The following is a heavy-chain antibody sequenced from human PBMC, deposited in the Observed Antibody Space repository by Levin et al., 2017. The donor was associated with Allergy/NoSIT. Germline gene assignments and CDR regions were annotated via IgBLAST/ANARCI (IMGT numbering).Heavy chain of an antibody. CDR3: ARRWFGEWTLDY. J-gene: IGHJ4*02. D-gene: IGHD3-10*01. CDR2: IYYSGST. CDR1: GGSISSGSYY. V-gene: IGHV4-31*03. Sequence: SQTLSLTCTVSGGSISSGSYYWSWIRQHPGKGLEWIGYIYYSGSTYYNPSLKSRVTISVDTSKNQFSLKLTSVTAAETAIYYCARRWFGEWTLDYWGQGTLVTVSS.